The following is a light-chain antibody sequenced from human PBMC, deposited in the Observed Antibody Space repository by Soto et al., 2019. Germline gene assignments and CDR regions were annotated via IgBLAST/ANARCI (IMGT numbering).Light chain of an antibody. V-gene: IGLV2-14*01. J-gene: IGLJ3*02. Sequence: QSVLTQPASVSGSPGQSITISCTGTSSDIGGYNYVSWYQQHPGKAPKLMIYGVTNRPSGVSNRFSGYKSGNTASLTISGLQAEDEANYYCSSHRSSNALVFGGGTKLTVL. CDR2: GVT. CDR1: SSDIGGYNY. CDR3: SSHRSSNALV.